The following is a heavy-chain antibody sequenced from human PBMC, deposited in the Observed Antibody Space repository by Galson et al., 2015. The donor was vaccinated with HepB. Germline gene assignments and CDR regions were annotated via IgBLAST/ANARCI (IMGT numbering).Heavy chain of an antibody. CDR1: GGSISSYY. J-gene: IGHJ4*02. CDR2: IYTSGST. CDR3: ATSSWYGSVFDY. Sequence: TLSLTCTVSGGSISSYYWSWIRQPAGKGLEWIGRIYTSGSTNYNPSLKSRVTMSVDTSKNQFSLKLSSVTAADTAVYYCATSSWYGSVFDYWGQGTLVTVSS. D-gene: IGHD6-13*01. V-gene: IGHV4-4*07.